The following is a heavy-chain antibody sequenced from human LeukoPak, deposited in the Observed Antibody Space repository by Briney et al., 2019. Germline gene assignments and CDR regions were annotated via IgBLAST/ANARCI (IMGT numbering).Heavy chain of an antibody. V-gene: IGHV4-59*01. CDR2: IYYSGTT. CDR1: GFIFSGSW. Sequence: GSLRLSCTASGFIFSGSWMAWIRQAPGRGLEWIGYIYYSGTTDYNPSLKSRVTISLDTSKNQFSLKLSSVTAADTAVYYCARLLHCSGGSCYMFDHWGQGTLVTVSS. J-gene: IGHJ4*02. CDR3: ARLLHCSGGSCYMFDH. D-gene: IGHD2-15*01.